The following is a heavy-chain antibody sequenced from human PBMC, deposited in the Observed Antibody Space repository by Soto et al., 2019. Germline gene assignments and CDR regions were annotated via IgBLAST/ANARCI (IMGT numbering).Heavy chain of an antibody. CDR2: ISSSSSTI. CDR3: ARGGGRYSSSWYNWFDP. V-gene: IGHV3-48*02. CDR1: GFTFSSYS. D-gene: IGHD6-13*01. Sequence: EVQLVESGGGLVQPGGSLRLSCAASGFTFSSYSMNWVRQAPGKGLEWVSYISSSSSTIYYADSVKGRFTISRDNAKNSLYLQMNSLRDEDTAVYYCARGGGRYSSSWYNWFDPWGQGPLVTVSS. J-gene: IGHJ5*02.